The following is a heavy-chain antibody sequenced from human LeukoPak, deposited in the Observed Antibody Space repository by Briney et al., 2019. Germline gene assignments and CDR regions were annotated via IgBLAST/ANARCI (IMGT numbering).Heavy chain of an antibody. CDR2: IYPGDSDT. D-gene: IGHD5-18*01. CDR1: GSIFTSYW. V-gene: IGHV5-51*01. CDR3: ARIAAYSYGNYYCYYYMDV. J-gene: IGHJ6*03. Sequence: GESLKISCQGSGSIFTSYWIGWVRRLPGKGLEWMGTIYPGDSDTRYSPSFQGHVTISADKSISTAYLQRSSLKASDTAMYYCARIAAYSYGNYYCYYYMDVSGKGTTVTVSS.